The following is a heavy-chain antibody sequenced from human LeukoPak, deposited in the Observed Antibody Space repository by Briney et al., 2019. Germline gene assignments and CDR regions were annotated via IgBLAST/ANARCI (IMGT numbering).Heavy chain of an antibody. J-gene: IGHJ4*02. V-gene: IGHV3-74*01. CDR1: GFTFSSYW. CDR2: INSDGSST. Sequence: PGGSLRLSCAASGFTFSSYWMHWVRQAPGKGLVWVSRINSDGSSTSYADSVKGRFTISRDNAKNTLYLQMNSLRAEDTAVYYCAKSGGSYFTFYYFDYWGQGTLVTVSS. D-gene: IGHD1-26*01. CDR3: AKSGGSYFTFYYFDY.